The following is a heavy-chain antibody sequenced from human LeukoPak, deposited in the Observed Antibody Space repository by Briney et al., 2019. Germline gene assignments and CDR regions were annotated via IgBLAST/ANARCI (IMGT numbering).Heavy chain of an antibody. CDR1: GFTFSSYG. J-gene: IGHJ4*02. Sequence: PGGTLRLSCAASGFTFSSYGMHWVRQAPGKGLEWVAVISYDGSNKYYADSVKGRFTISRDNSKNTLYLQMNSLRAEDTAVYYCARDFRGGYDFWSGYYTPYYFDYWGQGTLVTVSP. CDR3: ARDFRGGYDFWSGYYTPYYFDY. V-gene: IGHV3-30*03. CDR2: ISYDGSNK. D-gene: IGHD3-3*01.